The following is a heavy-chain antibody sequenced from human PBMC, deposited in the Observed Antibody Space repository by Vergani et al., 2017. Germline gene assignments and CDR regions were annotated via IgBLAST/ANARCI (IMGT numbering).Heavy chain of an antibody. CDR1: GGSISSGDYY. CDR3: AREGEYDFWGKPYYGMDV. D-gene: IGHD3-3*01. V-gene: IGHV4-30-4*01. CDR2: IYYSGST. J-gene: IGHJ6*02. Sequence: QVQLQESGPGLVKPSQTLSLTCTVSGGSISSGDYYWSWIRQPPGKGLEWIGYIYYSGSTNYNPSLKSRVTISVDTSKNQFALKLSSVTAADTAVYYWAREGEYDFWGKPYYGMDVWGQGTTVTVSS.